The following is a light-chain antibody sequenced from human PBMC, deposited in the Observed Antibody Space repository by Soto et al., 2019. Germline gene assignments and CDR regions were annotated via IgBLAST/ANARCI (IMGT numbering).Light chain of an antibody. Sequence: QAVVTQPPSVSGAPGQRVTISCTGSSSNIGAGYDVHWYQQLPGTAPKLLIYGNSNRPSGVPDRFSGSKSGTSASLAITGLQAEDEADYYCQSYDSSLSGWVFCGGTKVTVL. CDR2: GNS. J-gene: IGLJ3*02. CDR1: SSNIGAGYD. V-gene: IGLV1-40*01. CDR3: QSYDSSLSGWV.